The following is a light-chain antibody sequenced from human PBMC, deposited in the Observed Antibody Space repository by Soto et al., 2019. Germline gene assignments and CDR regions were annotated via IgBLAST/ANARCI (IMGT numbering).Light chain of an antibody. CDR3: QQYNNWPPIT. J-gene: IGKJ4*01. CDR2: AAS. Sequence: EIVMTQSPATLSVSPGERATLSCRASQSVSTNLAWYQQKPGQAPRLVIYAASTRATGIPARFSGSGSGTEFTLTISSLQSEDFAVYYCQQYNNWPPITFCGGTKVEIK. V-gene: IGKV3-15*01. CDR1: QSVSTN.